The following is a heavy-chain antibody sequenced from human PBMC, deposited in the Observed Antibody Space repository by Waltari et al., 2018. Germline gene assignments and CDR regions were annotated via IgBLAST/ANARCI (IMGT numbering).Heavy chain of an antibody. Sequence: QLQLQESGSGLVKPSQTLSLTCAVSGGSISSGGYSWSWIRQPPGKGLEWIGYIYHSGSPYYNPYLKSRVTISVDRSKNQFSLKLSSVTAADTAVYYCARVGTTLKFDYWGQGTLVTVSS. CDR2: IYHSGSP. CDR1: GGSISSGGYS. D-gene: IGHD1-7*01. CDR3: ARVGTTLKFDY. V-gene: IGHV4-30-2*01. J-gene: IGHJ4*02.